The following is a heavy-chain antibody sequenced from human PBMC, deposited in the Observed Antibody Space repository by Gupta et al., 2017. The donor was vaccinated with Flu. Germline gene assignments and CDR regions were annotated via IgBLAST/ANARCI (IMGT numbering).Heavy chain of an antibody. Sequence: QVQLQQWGAGLLKPSETLSLTCAVYGGSFSGYYWSWIRQPPGKGLEWIGEINHSGSTNYNPSLKSRVTISVDTSKNQFSLKLSSVTAADTAVYYCARGPNITGTTSPFDYWGQGTLVTVSS. CDR2: INHSGST. J-gene: IGHJ4*02. CDR3: ARGPNITGTTSPFDY. V-gene: IGHV4-34*01. CDR1: GGSFSGYY. D-gene: IGHD1-7*01.